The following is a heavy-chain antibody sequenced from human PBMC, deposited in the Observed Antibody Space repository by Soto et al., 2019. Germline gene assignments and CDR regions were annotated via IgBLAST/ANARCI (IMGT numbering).Heavy chain of an antibody. CDR2: VIPSLGIA. CDR3: AIDAAVMVRGSYYYYGMDV. CDR1: GGTVSSYT. Sequence: QVQLVQSGAEVKKPGSSVKVSCKASGGTVSSYTISWVRQAPGQGLEWLGRVIPSLGIANYAQKFQGRVTITADKSTRTAYMELSSLRSEDTAVYYCAIDAAVMVRGSYYYYGMDVWGQGTTVTVSS. J-gene: IGHJ6*02. D-gene: IGHD3-10*01. V-gene: IGHV1-69*08.